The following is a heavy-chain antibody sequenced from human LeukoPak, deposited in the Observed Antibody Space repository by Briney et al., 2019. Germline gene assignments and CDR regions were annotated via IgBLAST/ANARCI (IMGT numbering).Heavy chain of an antibody. J-gene: IGHJ6*02. Sequence: SETLSLTCAVYGGSFSGYYWNWIRQPLGEGLEWIGEINHSGTTNYNPSLKSRVTISIDTSKNQFSLKLSSVTAADTAVYSCARRRGQGSGSYFHYYYYGMDVWGQGTTVTVSS. V-gene: IGHV4-34*01. CDR1: GGSFSGYY. CDR3: ARRRGQGSGSYFHYYYYGMDV. D-gene: IGHD3-10*01. CDR2: INHSGTT.